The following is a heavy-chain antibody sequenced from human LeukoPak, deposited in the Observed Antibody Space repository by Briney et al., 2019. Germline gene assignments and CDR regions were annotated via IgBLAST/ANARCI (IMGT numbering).Heavy chain of an antibody. CDR2: ISAYNGNT. Sequence: GASVKVSCKASGYTFTGYYMHWVRQAPGQGLEWMGWISAYNGNTNYAQKLQGRVTMTTDTSTSTAYMELRSLRSDDTAVYYCARDGCSGGSCYSDYNWFDPWGQGTLVTVSS. CDR3: ARDGCSGGSCYSDYNWFDP. D-gene: IGHD2-15*01. CDR1: GYTFTGYY. J-gene: IGHJ5*02. V-gene: IGHV1-18*04.